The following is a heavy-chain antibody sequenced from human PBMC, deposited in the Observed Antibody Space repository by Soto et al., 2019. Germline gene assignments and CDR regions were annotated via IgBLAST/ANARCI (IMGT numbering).Heavy chain of an antibody. J-gene: IGHJ6*03. CDR1: GYTFTSYG. CDR2: ISAYNGNT. V-gene: IGHV1-18*01. D-gene: IGHD6-13*01. CDR3: ARSSGIQTYYYYYMDV. Sequence: GASVKVSCKASGYTFTSYGISWVRQAPGQGLERMGWISAYNGNTNYAQKLHGRVTMTTDTSTSTAYMELRSLRSDDTALYYCARSSGIQTYYYYYMDVWGKGTTVTVSS.